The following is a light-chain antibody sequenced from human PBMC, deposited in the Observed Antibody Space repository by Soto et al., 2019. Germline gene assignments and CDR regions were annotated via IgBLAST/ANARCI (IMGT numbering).Light chain of an antibody. Sequence: QSALTQPASVSGSPGQSIAISCTGTRSDVGAYNYVSWYQQHPGKAPKLMISEVTNRPSGVSDRFSGSKPGNTASLAIAGLQAEDEADYYCSSYTSTSTLYVFGTGTKLTVL. V-gene: IGLV2-14*01. CDR3: SSYTSTSTLYV. J-gene: IGLJ1*01. CDR1: RSDVGAYNY. CDR2: EVT.